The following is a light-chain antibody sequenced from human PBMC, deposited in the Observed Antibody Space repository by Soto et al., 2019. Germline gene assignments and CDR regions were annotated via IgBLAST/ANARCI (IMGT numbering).Light chain of an antibody. J-gene: IGKJ3*01. Sequence: DIKMTQSPSSLSASVGDRVTMTCRASQSIGTFLNWYRQRPGKAPELLIYSASILQTGVPARFSGSATGTDFTLTISSLHLEDVGTYFCQQSYSTPHFTFGPGTKVDLK. CDR3: QQSYSTPHFT. CDR1: QSIGTF. V-gene: IGKV1-39*01. CDR2: SAS.